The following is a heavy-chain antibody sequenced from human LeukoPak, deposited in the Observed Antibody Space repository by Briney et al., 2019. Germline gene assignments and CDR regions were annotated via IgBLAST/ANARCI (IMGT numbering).Heavy chain of an antibody. CDR2: INPNSGGT. Sequence: ASVKVSCKASGYTFTGYYMHWVRQAPGQGLEWMGWINPNSGGTNYAQKFQGRVTMTRDTSISTAYMELSGLRSDDTAVYYCARGRVSSSTWYSTYYYYFYMDVWGKGTTVTVSS. V-gene: IGHV1-2*02. J-gene: IGHJ6*03. D-gene: IGHD1-1*01. CDR1: GYTFTGYY. CDR3: ARGRVSSSTWYSTYYYYFYMDV.